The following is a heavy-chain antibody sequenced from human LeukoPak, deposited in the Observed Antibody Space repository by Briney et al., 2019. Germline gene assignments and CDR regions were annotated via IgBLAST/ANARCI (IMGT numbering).Heavy chain of an antibody. J-gene: IGHJ4*02. CDR2: IYSTGTT. Sequence: PSETLSLTCTVSGGSISGYYWTWIRQPAGKGLEWIGCIYSTGTTNYNPSLKSRVTMSVDKSKNQFSLKLNSVTAADTALYYCARDLSLAGHNYGIDYWGQGTLVTVSS. V-gene: IGHV4-4*07. CDR3: ARDLSLAGHNYGIDY. CDR1: GGSISGYY. D-gene: IGHD5-18*01.